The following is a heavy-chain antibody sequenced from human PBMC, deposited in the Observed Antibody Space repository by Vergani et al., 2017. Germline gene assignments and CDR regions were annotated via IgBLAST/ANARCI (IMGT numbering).Heavy chain of an antibody. D-gene: IGHD3-10*01. V-gene: IGHV1-46*01. CDR2: INPSGGST. CDR1: GYTFTGYY. Sequence: QVQLVQSGAEVKKPGASVKVSCKASGYTFTGYYMHWVRQAPGQGLEWMGIINPSGGSTSYAQKFQGRVTMTRDTSTSTVYMELSSLRSEDTAVYYCARDLDGITMVRGVIRGNNWFDPWGQGTLVTVSS. J-gene: IGHJ5*02. CDR3: ARDLDGITMVRGVIRGNNWFDP.